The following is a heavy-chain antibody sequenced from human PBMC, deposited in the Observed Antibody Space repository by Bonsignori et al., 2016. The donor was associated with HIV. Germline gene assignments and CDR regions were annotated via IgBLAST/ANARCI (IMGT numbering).Heavy chain of an antibody. CDR2: IIPILGIA. Sequence: WVRQAPGQGLEWMGGIIPILGIANYAQKFQGRVTITADESTSTAYMELSSLRSEDTAVYYCARGIQNGDYGYYYYYMDVWGKGTTVTVSS. CDR3: ARGIQNGDYGYYYYYMDV. D-gene: IGHD4-17*01. V-gene: IGHV1-69*10. J-gene: IGHJ6*03.